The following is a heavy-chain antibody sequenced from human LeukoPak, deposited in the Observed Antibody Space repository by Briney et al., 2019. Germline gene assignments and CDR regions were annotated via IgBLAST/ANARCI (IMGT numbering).Heavy chain of an antibody. Sequence: PSETLSLTCTVSGVSISTYYWSWIRQPPGKGLEWIGYIYSSGTTNYNPSLKSRVTISIDTSKNEFSLRLTSVTAADTAVYYYGSGSYFEGTFDYWGQGSLVTVSS. CDR3: GSGSYFEGTFDY. CDR2: IYSSGTT. D-gene: IGHD3-10*01. J-gene: IGHJ4*02. CDR1: GVSISTYY. V-gene: IGHV4-59*01.